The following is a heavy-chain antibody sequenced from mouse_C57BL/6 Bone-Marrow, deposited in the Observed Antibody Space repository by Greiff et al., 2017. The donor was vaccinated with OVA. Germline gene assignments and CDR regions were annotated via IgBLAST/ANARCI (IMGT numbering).Heavy chain of an antibody. D-gene: IGHD2-2*01. J-gene: IGHJ3*01. CDR3: ARLSWLEAWFAY. CDR1: GYTFTSYW. Sequence: QVQLQQPGAELVKPGASVKLSCKASGYTFTSYWMQWVKQRPGQGLEWIGEIDPSDSYTNYNQKFKGKATLTVDTSSSTAYMQLSSLTSEDSAVYYCARLSWLEAWFAYWGQGTLVTVSA. V-gene: IGHV1-50*01. CDR2: IDPSDSYT.